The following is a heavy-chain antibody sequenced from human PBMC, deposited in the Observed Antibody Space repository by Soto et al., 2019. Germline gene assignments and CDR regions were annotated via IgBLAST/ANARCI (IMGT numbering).Heavy chain of an antibody. CDR2: ISSSGSTI. Sequence: QVQLVESGGGLVKPGGSLRLSCAASGFTFSDYYMSWIRQAPGKGLEWVSYISSSGSTIYYADSVKGRFTISRDNAKNSLYLQMNSLRAEDTAVYYCARDAVLEQLVRPYYYYYMDVWGKGTTVTVSS. CDR1: GFTFSDYY. J-gene: IGHJ6*03. CDR3: ARDAVLEQLVRPYYYYYMDV. V-gene: IGHV3-11*01. D-gene: IGHD6-13*01.